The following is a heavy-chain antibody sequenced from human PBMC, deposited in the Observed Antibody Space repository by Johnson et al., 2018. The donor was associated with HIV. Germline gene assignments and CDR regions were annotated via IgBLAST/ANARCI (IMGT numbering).Heavy chain of an antibody. V-gene: IGHV3-30*02. Sequence: QVQLVESGGGVVQPGGSLRLSCAASGFTFSSYGMHWVRQAPGKGMEWVAFIRYDGSNKYYADSVKGRFTISRDNSKNTLYLQMSSLRAEGTAVYYCAKDRWGELLQNAFDIWGQGTMVTVSS. CDR3: AKDRWGELLQNAFDI. J-gene: IGHJ3*02. CDR1: GFTFSSYG. D-gene: IGHD1-26*01. CDR2: IRYDGSNK.